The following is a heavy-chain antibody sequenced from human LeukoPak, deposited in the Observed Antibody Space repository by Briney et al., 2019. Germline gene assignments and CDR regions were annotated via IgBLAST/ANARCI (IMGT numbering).Heavy chain of an antibody. D-gene: IGHD6-13*01. CDR2: INPNSGGT. CDR1: GYTFTSYY. CDR3: ARGGARIAAAGTINY. V-gene: IGHV1-2*02. J-gene: IGHJ4*02. Sequence: ASVKVSCKASGYTFTSYYMHWVRQAPGQGLEWMGWINPNSGGTNYAQKFQGRVTMTRDTSISTAYMELSRLRSDDTAVYYCARGGARIAAAGTINYWGQGTLVTVSS.